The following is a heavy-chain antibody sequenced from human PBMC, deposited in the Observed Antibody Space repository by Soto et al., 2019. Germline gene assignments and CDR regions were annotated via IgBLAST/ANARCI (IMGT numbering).Heavy chain of an antibody. V-gene: IGHV1-18*01. CDR1: GYTFSSYG. CDR2: ISDYNGNT. CDR3: AREGFYSGSGTYSPPRYYGMDV. D-gene: IGHD3-10*01. J-gene: IGHJ6*02. Sequence: QVQLVQSGAEVKRAGASVKVSCKASGYTFSSYGLSWVRQAPGQGLEWMGWISDYNGNTHYAQKFQGRVIMSTDTSTRTTHMELRSLRSDETAVFFCAREGFYSGSGTYSPPRYYGMDVWGQGTTVTVSS.